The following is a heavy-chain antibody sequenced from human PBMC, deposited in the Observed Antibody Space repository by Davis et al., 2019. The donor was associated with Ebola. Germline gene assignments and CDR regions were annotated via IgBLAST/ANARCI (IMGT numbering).Heavy chain of an antibody. J-gene: IGHJ5*02. CDR3: AREGSSSWYWFDP. CDR1: GYTFTGYY. D-gene: IGHD6-13*01. CDR2: INPNSGGT. Sequence: ASVTVSCKASGYTFTGYYMHWVRQAPGQGLEWMGWINPNSGGTNYAQKFQGRVTMTRDTSISTAYMELSRLRSDDTAVYYCAREGSSSWYWFDPWGQGTLVTVSS. V-gene: IGHV1-2*02.